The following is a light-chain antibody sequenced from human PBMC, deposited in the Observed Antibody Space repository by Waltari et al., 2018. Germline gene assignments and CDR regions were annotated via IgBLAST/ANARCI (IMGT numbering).Light chain of an antibody. CDR2: AAS. CDR3: QQGKTFPLT. V-gene: IGKV1-12*01. Sequence: DIQLPQSPSSVSASVGDRVTISCRASHDISSYLAWYQQKPGKAPKLLIYAASSLLRGVPSRFSGSGSGTDFTLTISSLQADDSATYYCQQGKTFPLTFGGGTKVEI. CDR1: HDISSY. J-gene: IGKJ4*01.